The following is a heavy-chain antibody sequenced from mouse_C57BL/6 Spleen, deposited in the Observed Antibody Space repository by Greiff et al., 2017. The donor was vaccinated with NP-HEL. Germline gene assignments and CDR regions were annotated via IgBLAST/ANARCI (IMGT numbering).Heavy chain of an antibody. J-gene: IGHJ2*01. D-gene: IGHD1-1*01. CDR2: IWSDGST. CDR3: ARGGTTGDYFDY. V-gene: IGHV2-6*03. Sequence: VKLQESGPGLVAPSQSLSITCTVSGFSLTSYGVHWVRQPPGKGLEWLVVIWSDGSTTYNSALKSRLSISKDNSKSQVFLKMNSLQTDDTAMYYCARGGTTGDYFDYWGQGTTLTVSS. CDR1: GFSLTSYG.